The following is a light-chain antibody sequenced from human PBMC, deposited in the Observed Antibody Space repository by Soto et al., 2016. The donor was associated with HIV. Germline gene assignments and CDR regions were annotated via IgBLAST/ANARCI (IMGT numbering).Light chain of an antibody. CDR1: QSISTY. V-gene: IGKV1-39*01. Sequence: DIQMTQSPSSLSASVGDRVTITCRASQSISTYLNWYQQKPGKAPKVLIYAASNLQSGAPSRFSGSGSGTDFTLTISSLQPEDFATYYCQQSYSVPYTFGQGTKLEIQ. CDR3: QQSYSVPYT. CDR2: AAS. J-gene: IGKJ2*01.